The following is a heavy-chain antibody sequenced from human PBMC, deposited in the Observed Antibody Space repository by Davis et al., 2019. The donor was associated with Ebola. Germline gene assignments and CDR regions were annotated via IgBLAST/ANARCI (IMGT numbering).Heavy chain of an antibody. Sequence: PGGSLRLSCAASGFTFSSYAMHWVRQAPGKGLEWVAVLSYDGGKKYHADSVKGRFTISRDNSKNTLYLQMNSLRAEDTAVYYCSGLGASSGWYLPWGQGTLVTVSS. CDR1: GFTFSSYA. CDR3: SGLGASSGWYLP. D-gene: IGHD6-19*01. CDR2: LSYDGGKK. J-gene: IGHJ5*02. V-gene: IGHV3-30-3*01.